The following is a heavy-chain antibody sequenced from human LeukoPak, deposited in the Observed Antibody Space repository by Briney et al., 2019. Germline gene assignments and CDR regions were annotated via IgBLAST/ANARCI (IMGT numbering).Heavy chain of an antibody. CDR3: ARCGEGRWPTDY. V-gene: IGHV3-21*01. J-gene: IGHJ4*02. D-gene: IGHD5-24*01. Sequence: PGGSLRLSCAASGFTFSTYSMNWVRQAPGKGREWVSSISSSSTYIYYADSVKGRFTISRDNAKNSLYLQMNSLRAEDTAVYYCARCGEGRWPTDYWGQGTLVTVSS. CDR1: GFTFSTYS. CDR2: ISSSSTYI.